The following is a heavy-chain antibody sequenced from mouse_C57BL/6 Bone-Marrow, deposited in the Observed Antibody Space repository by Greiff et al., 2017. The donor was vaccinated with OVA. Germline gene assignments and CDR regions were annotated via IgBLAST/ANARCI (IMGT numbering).Heavy chain of an antibody. CDR2: INPNYGTT. CDR1: GYSFTDYN. D-gene: IGHD1-1*01. V-gene: IGHV1-39*01. J-gene: IGHJ1*03. CDR3: AFDDGSSYRYFDV. Sequence: VHVKQSGPELVKPGASVKISCKASGYSFTDYNMNWVKQSNGKSLEWIGVINPNYGTTSYNQKFKGKATLTVDQSSSTAYMQLNSLTSEDSAVYYCAFDDGSSYRYFDVWGTGTTVTVSS.